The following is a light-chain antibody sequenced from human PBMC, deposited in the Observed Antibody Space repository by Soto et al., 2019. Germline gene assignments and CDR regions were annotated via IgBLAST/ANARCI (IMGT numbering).Light chain of an antibody. V-gene: IGKV3-20*01. CDR2: GAV. J-gene: IGKJ1*01. Sequence: EIVLTQSPGTLSLSPGERATLSCRASQSVSSSYLAWYQQKPGQAPRLLIHGAVTRATGIPDRFSGSGSGTDFTLTISRLEPEDVTVYYCQQCGSSPWTFGQGTKVEIK. CDR1: QSVSSSY. CDR3: QQCGSSPWT.